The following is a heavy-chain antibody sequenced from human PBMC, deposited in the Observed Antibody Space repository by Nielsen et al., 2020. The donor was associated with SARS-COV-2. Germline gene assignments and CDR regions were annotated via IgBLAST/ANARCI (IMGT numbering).Heavy chain of an antibody. CDR2: ISGSGGST. Sequence: GESLKISCAASGFTFSSYAMSWVRQAPGKGLEWVSAISGSGGSTYYVDSVKGRFTISRDNSKNTLYLQMNSLRAEDTAVYYCAKIALAATFAYYGMDVWGQGTTVTVSS. CDR1: GFTFSSYA. CDR3: AKIALAATFAYYGMDV. V-gene: IGHV3-23*01. J-gene: IGHJ6*02. D-gene: IGHD2-15*01.